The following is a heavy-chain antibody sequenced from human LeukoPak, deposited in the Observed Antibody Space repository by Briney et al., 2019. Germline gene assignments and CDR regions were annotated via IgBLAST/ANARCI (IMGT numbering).Heavy chain of an antibody. CDR2: IRRDGSRI. D-gene: IGHD2/OR15-2a*01. CDR3: TRDPHALDF. CDR1: GFSFSSYS. J-gene: IGHJ4*02. Sequence: PGGSLRLSCAASGFSFSSYSMNWVRQAPGKGLEWISYIRRDGSRIYYADSVEGRFTISRDNAKNSLYPQMDSLRVEDTAVYYCTRDPHALDFWGQGTLVTVSS. V-gene: IGHV3-48*01.